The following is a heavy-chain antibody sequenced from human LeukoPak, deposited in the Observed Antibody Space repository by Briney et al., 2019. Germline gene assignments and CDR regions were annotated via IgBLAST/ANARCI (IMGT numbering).Heavy chain of an antibody. V-gene: IGHV4-39*01. Sequence: SETRSLTCTVSGGSISSSSYYWGWLRQPPGKGLEWIGSIYYSGSTYYNPSLKRQVTISVHTSKNQFSLKLSSVTAADTAVYYCARRGYSEFDYWGQGTLVTVSS. J-gene: IGHJ4*02. CDR2: IYYSGST. D-gene: IGHD6-25*01. CDR1: GGSISSSSYY. CDR3: ARRGYSEFDY.